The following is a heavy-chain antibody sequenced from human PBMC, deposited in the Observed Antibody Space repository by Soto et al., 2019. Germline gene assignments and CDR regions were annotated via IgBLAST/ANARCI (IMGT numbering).Heavy chain of an antibody. CDR3: ARHFPFGVVVKAQIDY. V-gene: IGHV4-30-4*01. D-gene: IGHD3-22*01. J-gene: IGHJ4*02. Sequence: SETLSLTCTVSGASINSGDYYWSWIRQPPGKGLEWIGHIYYSGSTYYNPSLKSRAGISVDSSKSQVSLKLTSVTAADTAVYYCARHFPFGVVVKAQIDYWGQGTLVTVSS. CDR2: IYYSGST. CDR1: GASINSGDYY.